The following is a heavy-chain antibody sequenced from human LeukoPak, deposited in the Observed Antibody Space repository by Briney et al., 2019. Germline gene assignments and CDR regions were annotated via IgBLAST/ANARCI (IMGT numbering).Heavy chain of an antibody. D-gene: IGHD6-19*01. CDR3: AKSRSIAVAGTGY. V-gene: IGHV3-23*01. Sequence: PGGSLSLSCVGTGLTFSSYSMSWVRQAPGKGLEWVSAISGSGGSTYYADSVKGRFTISRDNSKNTLYLQMNSLRAEDTAVYYCAKSRSIAVAGTGYWGQGTLVTVSS. J-gene: IGHJ4*02. CDR1: GLTFSSYS. CDR2: ISGSGGST.